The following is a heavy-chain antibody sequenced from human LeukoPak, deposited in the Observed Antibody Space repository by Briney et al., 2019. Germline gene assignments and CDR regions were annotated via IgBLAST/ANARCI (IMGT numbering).Heavy chain of an antibody. J-gene: IGHJ4*02. CDR1: GFTFSSYA. CDR3: AKSREWLVLGSIDY. V-gene: IGHV3-23*01. D-gene: IGHD6-19*01. Sequence: GGSLRLSCAASGFTFSSYAMSWVRQAPGKGLEWVXXISGSGGSTYYADSVKGRFTISRDNSKNTLYLQMNSLRAEDTAVYYCAKSREWLVLGSIDYWGQGTLVTVSS. CDR2: ISGSGGST.